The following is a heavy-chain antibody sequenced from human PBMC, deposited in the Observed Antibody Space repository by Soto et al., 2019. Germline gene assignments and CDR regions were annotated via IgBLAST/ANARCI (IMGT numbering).Heavy chain of an antibody. CDR2: IIPIFGTA. J-gene: IGHJ4*02. V-gene: IGHV1-69*13. Sequence: SVKVSCKASGGTFSSYAISWVRQAPGQGLEWMGGIIPIFGTANYAQKFQGRVTITADESTSTAYMELSSLRSEDTAVYYCAKLHSSGYYYRVVDYWGQGTPVTVSS. D-gene: IGHD3-22*01. CDR1: GGTFSSYA. CDR3: AKLHSSGYYYRVVDY.